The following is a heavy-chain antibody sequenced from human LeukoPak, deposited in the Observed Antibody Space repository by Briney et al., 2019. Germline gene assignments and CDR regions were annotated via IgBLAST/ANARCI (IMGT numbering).Heavy chain of an antibody. V-gene: IGHV1-2*02. CDR3: ARVTVGAAAGVDY. CDR1: GYAFTGYY. D-gene: IGHD6-13*01. CDR2: INPNSGGT. J-gene: IGHJ4*02. Sequence: ASVKVSCKASGYAFTGYYMHWVRQAPGQGLEWMGWINPNSGGTNYAQKFQGRVTMTRDPSISTAYMELSRLRSDDTAVYYCARVTVGAAAGVDYWGQGTLVSVSS.